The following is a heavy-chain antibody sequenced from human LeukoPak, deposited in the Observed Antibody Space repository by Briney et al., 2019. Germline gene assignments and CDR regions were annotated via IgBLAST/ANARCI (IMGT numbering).Heavy chain of an antibody. CDR1: GDSISSSTYY. CDR3: ARNLAGHFGGFYFDD. D-gene: IGHD2-21*01. CDR2: VYYSGST. V-gene: IGHV4-39*07. Sequence: SETLSLTCTVSGDSISSSTYYWGWISQPPEKGLEWIGTVYYSGSTYYNPSLKSRVTISVDTSKNQFSLKLSSVTAADTAVYHCARNLAGHFGGFYFDDWGQGTLVTVSS. J-gene: IGHJ4*02.